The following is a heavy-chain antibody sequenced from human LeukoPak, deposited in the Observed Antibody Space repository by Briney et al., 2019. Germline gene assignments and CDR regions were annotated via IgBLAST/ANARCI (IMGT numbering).Heavy chain of an antibody. CDR3: IVFGDSNH. V-gene: IGHV3-53*01. D-gene: IGHD4-17*01. CDR2: IHTSGDT. CDR1: GFTVSSNY. Sequence: GGPLRLSCAASGFTVSSNYMSWVRQAAGKGLEWVSAIHTSGDTCYADSVKGRFTISRDTSKNTLYLQINSLRVEDTAVYYCIVFGDSNHWGQGTLVTVSS. J-gene: IGHJ5*02.